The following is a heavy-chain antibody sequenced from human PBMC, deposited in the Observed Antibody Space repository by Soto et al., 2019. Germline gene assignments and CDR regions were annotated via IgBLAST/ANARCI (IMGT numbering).Heavy chain of an antibody. J-gene: IGHJ6*03. CDR3: AKGAVPAAPEPEYYYYYYMDV. CDR2: ISGSGGST. Sequence: GGSLRLSCAASGFTFSSYAMSWVRQAPGNGLEWVSAISGSGGSTYYADSVKGRFTISRDNSKNTLYLQMNSLRAEDTAVYYCAKGAVPAAPEPEYYYYYYMDVWGKGTTVTVSS. V-gene: IGHV3-23*01. D-gene: IGHD2-2*01. CDR1: GFTFSSYA.